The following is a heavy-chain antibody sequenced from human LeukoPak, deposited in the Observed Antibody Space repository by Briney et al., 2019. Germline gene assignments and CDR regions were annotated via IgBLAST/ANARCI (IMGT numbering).Heavy chain of an antibody. V-gene: IGHV3-7*01. CDR3: ARCRNWNYVNNWFDS. D-gene: IGHD1-7*01. Sequence: GGSLRLSCAASGFTFGSYWMSWVRQAPGKGLEWVANIKQDGSEKHFVDSVKGRFTISRDNAKNSLYLQMNSLRAEDTAVYYCARCRNWNYVNNWFDSWGQGTLVTVSS. CDR1: GFTFGSYW. J-gene: IGHJ5*01. CDR2: IKQDGSEK.